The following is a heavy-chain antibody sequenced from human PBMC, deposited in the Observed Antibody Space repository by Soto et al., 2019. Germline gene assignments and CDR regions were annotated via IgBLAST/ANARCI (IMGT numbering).Heavy chain of an antibody. Sequence: EVQLVESGGGLVQPGGSLRLSCAASGFTFSSYEMNWVRQAPGKGLEWVSYISSSGGSTYYADSVKGRFTISRDNSKNTLYLQMNSLRAEDTAVYYCAKGTLRYFDWTPYDYWGQGTLVTVSS. CDR2: ISSSGGST. J-gene: IGHJ4*02. D-gene: IGHD3-9*01. CDR1: GFTFSSYE. CDR3: AKGTLRYFDWTPYDY. V-gene: IGHV3-23*04.